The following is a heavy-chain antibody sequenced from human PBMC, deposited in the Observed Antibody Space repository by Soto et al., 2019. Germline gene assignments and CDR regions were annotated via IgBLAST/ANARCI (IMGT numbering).Heavy chain of an antibody. Sequence: SVKVSCKASGFTFTSSAVQWVRQARGQRLEWIGWIVVGSGNTNYAQRFQERVTITRDMSTSTAYTELSSLRSEDTAVYYCAADHRMQRRLVRGTYYYYGMDVWGQGTTVTVSS. V-gene: IGHV1-58*01. CDR1: GFTFTSSA. CDR3: AADHRMQRRLVRGTYYYYGMDV. CDR2: IVVGSGNT. D-gene: IGHD6-19*01. J-gene: IGHJ6*02.